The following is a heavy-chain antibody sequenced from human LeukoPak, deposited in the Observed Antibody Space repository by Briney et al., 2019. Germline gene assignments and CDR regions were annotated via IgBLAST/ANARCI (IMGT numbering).Heavy chain of an antibody. CDR2: ISAYNGNT. CDR1: GCTFTSYG. V-gene: IGHV1-18*01. Sequence: ASVKVSCKASGCTFTSYGISWVRQAPGQGLEWTGWISAYNGNTNYAQKLQGRVTMTTDTSTSTAYMELRSLRSDDTAVYYCAREMYYYGSGSSGSSAFDIWGQGTMVAVSS. CDR3: AREMYYYGSGSSGSSAFDI. D-gene: IGHD3-10*01. J-gene: IGHJ3*02.